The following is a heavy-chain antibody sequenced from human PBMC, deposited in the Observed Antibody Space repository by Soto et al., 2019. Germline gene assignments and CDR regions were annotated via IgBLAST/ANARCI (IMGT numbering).Heavy chain of an antibody. D-gene: IGHD6-19*01. CDR3: AKDGSHLAVAGTSPTSYFYGLAV. V-gene: IGHV3-30*18. CDR2: VSYDGSIK. CDR1: GFTFSVYG. Sequence: PGGSLRLSCAASGFTFSVYGMHWVRQAPGKGLEWVALVSYDGSIKYYADSVKGRFTISRDNSKNTLYLQMNSLRVEDTAVYYCAKDGSHLAVAGTSPTSYFYGLAVWRQGTTVTVSS. J-gene: IGHJ6*02.